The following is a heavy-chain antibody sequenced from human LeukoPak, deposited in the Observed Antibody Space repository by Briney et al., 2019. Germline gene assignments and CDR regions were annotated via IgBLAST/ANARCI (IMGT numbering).Heavy chain of an antibody. D-gene: IGHD3-9*01. Sequence: SETLSLTCTVSGYSISSGDYWGWIRQPPGRGLEWIGSIYHSGRTYYNPSLKSRVTISVDTSKNQVSLILTSVTAADTAVYYCASSPAWTALRYFDWLLPHFDYWGQGTLVTVSS. CDR2: IYHSGRT. J-gene: IGHJ4*02. CDR3: ASSPAWTALRYFDWLLPHFDY. V-gene: IGHV4-38-2*02. CDR1: GYSISSGDY.